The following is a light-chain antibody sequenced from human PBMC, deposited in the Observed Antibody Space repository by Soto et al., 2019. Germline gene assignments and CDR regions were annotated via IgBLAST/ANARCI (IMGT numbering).Light chain of an antibody. J-gene: IGLJ3*02. CDR2: NEN. CDR3: AAWDDSLNSWV. V-gene: IGLV1-44*01. Sequence: QSVLTQPPSASGTPGQRVTISCSGSSSNIGSNTVNWFQQLPGTAPRLLIYNENQRPSGVPDRFSGSKSGTSASLAISGLQSEDEADYYCAAWDDSLNSWVFGGGTQLTVL. CDR1: SSNIGSNT.